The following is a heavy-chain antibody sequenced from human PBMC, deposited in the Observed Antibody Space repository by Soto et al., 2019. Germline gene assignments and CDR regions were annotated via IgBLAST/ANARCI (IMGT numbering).Heavy chain of an antibody. J-gene: IGHJ3*01. D-gene: IGHD3-10*01. CDR2: TYYRSKWFH. CDR3: ARGNALDV. Sequence: SQTLSLTCAISGDSVSIDITSWNWIRQSPSRGLEWLGRTYYRSKWFHDYAASVKSRITINPDTSKNQFSLELNSMTPEDTAVYYCARGNALDVWGQGTVVTFSS. CDR1: GDSVSIDITS. V-gene: IGHV6-1*01.